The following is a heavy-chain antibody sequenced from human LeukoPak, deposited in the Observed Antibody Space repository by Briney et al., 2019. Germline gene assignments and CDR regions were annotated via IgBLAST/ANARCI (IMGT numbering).Heavy chain of an antibody. Sequence: PSETLSLTCTVSGGSISSYYWSWIRQPAGKGLEWIGRIYTSGSTNYNPSLKGRVTMSVDTSENQFSLKLSSVTAADTAVYYCARDQVYCTNGVCEADWFDPWGQGTLVTVSS. V-gene: IGHV4-4*07. D-gene: IGHD2-8*01. CDR3: ARDQVYCTNGVCEADWFDP. CDR1: GGSISSYY. J-gene: IGHJ5*02. CDR2: IYTSGST.